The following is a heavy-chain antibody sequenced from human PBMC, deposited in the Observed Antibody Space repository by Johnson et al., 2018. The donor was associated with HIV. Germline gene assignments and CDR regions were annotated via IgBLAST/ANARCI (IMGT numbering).Heavy chain of an antibody. J-gene: IGHJ3*02. V-gene: IGHV3-7*05. CDR2: ITQDGSAK. CDR1: GFTFSTYW. CDR3: AREEEWELTLVGVGAFDI. D-gene: IGHD1-26*01. Sequence: VQLVESGGGLVQPGGSLRLSCAASGFTFSTYWMSWVRQAPGKGLEWVANITQDGSAKYYVDSVKGRCTISRDNAKNSLYLQMNSWRAEDTAVYYCAREEEWELTLVGVGAFDIWGQGTMVTVSS.